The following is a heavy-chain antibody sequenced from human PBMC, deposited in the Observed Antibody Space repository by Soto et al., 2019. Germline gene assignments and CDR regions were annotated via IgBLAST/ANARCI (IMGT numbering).Heavy chain of an antibody. CDR1: GYSVTSYW. CDR3: ATVLLWFGESDYYGMDV. CDR2: VDPSDSYT. J-gene: IGHJ6*02. D-gene: IGHD3-10*01. Sequence: GESLKISCKGSGYSVTSYWISWVRQMPGKGLEWMGRVDPSDSYTNYSPSFQGHVTISADKSISTAYLRWSSLKASDTAMYYCATVLLWFGESDYYGMDVWGQGTTVTVSS. V-gene: IGHV5-10-1*01.